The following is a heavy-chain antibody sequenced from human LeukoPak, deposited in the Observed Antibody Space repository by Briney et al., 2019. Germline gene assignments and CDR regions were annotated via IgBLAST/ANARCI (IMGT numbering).Heavy chain of an antibody. D-gene: IGHD4-23*01. Sequence: GGSLRLSCAASGFTFSSYWMSWVRQAPGKGLEWVANIKQDGSEKYYVDSVKGRLTISRDNAKNSLYLQMNSLRAEDTAVYYCARNRGAYGGLHFDSGGRGPRVPVSS. J-gene: IGHJ4*02. V-gene: IGHV3-7*01. CDR2: IKQDGSEK. CDR3: ARNRGAYGGLHFDS. CDR1: GFTFSSYW.